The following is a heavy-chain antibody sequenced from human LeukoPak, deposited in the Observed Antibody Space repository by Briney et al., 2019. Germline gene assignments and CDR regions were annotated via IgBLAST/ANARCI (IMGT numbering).Heavy chain of an antibody. D-gene: IGHD6-6*01. CDR1: GFTFSSYA. CDR3: TSSSSRGIYYYYYYMDV. Sequence: PGGSLRPSCAASGFTFSSYAMSWVRQAPGKGLECVSAISGSGGSTYYADSVKGRFTISRDNSKNTLYLQMNSLRAEDTAVYYCTSSSSRGIYYYYYYMDVWGKGTTVTVSS. J-gene: IGHJ6*03. V-gene: IGHV3-23*01. CDR2: ISGSGGST.